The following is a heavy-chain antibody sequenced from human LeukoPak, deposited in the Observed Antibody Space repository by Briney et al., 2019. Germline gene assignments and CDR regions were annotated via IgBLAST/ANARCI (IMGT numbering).Heavy chain of an antibody. CDR2: IIPIFGTA. CDR1: GGTFSSYA. V-gene: IGHV1-69*13. J-gene: IGHJ5*02. CDR3: ARVTGAAHKYNWFDP. D-gene: IGHD6-25*01. Sequence: SVTVSCKASGGTFSSYAISWVRQAPGQGLEWMGGIIPIFGTANYAQKFQGRLTITADESTSTAYMELSSLRSEDTAVYYCARVTGAAHKYNWFDPWGPGSLVTVSS.